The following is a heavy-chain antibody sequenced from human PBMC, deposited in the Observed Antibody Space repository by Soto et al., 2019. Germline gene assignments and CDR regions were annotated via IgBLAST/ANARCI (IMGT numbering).Heavy chain of an antibody. CDR2: IKQDGRER. CDR3: ASETSSGTSDY. Sequence: PWGSLRLPCAASEFTFSSHWMSWVRQAPGKGLEWVANIKQDGRERYYVDSVKGRFTICRDSAKNSLFLQMNSLRADDTAVYYCASETSSGTSDYWGQGTLVTVSS. CDR1: EFTFSSHW. D-gene: IGHD1-26*01. J-gene: IGHJ4*02. V-gene: IGHV3-7*03.